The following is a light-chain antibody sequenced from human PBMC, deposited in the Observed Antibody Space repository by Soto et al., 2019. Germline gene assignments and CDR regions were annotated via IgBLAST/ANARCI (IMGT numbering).Light chain of an antibody. V-gene: IGKV3-11*01. Sequence: EIVLTQSPATLSLSPGERATLSCRASQSVSSYLAWYQQKPGQAPRLLIYDASNRATGIPARFSGSGSGTDFTLTLSSLEPEDFAVYYLQQRSNWPPVTFGQGTRLEIK. CDR2: DAS. CDR3: QQRSNWPPVT. J-gene: IGKJ5*01. CDR1: QSVSSY.